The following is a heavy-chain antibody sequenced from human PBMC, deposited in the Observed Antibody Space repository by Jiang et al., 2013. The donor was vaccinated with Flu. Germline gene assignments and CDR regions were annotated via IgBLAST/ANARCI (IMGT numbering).Heavy chain of an antibody. D-gene: IGHD1-1*01. CDR3: ARDRPLGWNAADGADV. V-gene: IGHV3-48*03. CDR2: ISRGGGSAI. Sequence: VQLVESGGGLVHPGGSLRLSCSASGFTFSSYEMNGWVRQVPGKGLEWVAYISRGGGSAIYYADSVKGRFTISRDNAKNSVFLQMNSLRAEDTGVYYCARDRPLGWNAADGADVWGQGTTVTVSS. CDR1: GFTFSSYE. J-gene: IGHJ6*02.